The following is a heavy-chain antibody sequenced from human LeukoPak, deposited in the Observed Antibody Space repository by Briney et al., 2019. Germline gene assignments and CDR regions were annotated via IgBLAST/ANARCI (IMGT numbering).Heavy chain of an antibody. CDR3: ASRLPSPGEGKYYYGMDV. J-gene: IGHJ6*04. Sequence: SVKVSCKASGGTFSSYAISWVRQAPGQGLEWMGGIVPIFGTANYAQKFQGRVTITADESTSTAYMELSSLRSEDTAVYYCASRLPSPGEGKYYYGMDVWGKGTTVTVSS. CDR2: IVPIFGTA. D-gene: IGHD3-10*01. V-gene: IGHV1-69*13. CDR1: GGTFSSYA.